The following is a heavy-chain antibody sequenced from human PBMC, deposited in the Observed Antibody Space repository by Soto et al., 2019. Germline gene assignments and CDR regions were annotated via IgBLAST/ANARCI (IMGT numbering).Heavy chain of an antibody. V-gene: IGHV1-69*12. Sequence: QVQLVQSGAEVKKPGSSVKVSCKASGGTFSSYAISWVRQAPGQGLEWVGGIIPIFGTANYAQKFQGRVTIXXDXPXXTAHRELSSLRSEDTAVYSYARPIVVVSGSYSFDIWGQGTMVTVSS. CDR2: IIPIFGTA. J-gene: IGHJ3*02. D-gene: IGHD2-21*01. CDR1: GGTFSSYA. CDR3: ARPIVVVSGSYSFDI.